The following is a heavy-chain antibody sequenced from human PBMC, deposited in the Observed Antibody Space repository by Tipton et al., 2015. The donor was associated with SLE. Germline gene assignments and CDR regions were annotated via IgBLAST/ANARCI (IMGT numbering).Heavy chain of an antibody. CDR1: GGSVSSGFY. J-gene: IGHJ4*02. CDR2: IYHSGST. V-gene: IGHV4-38-2*02. Sequence: TLSLTCTVPGGSVSSGFYWGWIRQPPGKGLEWIGKIYHSGSTFYNPSLKSRVTISVDTSKNQFSLKLSSVTAADTAVYYCARGDGYNFDYWGQGTLVTVSS. CDR3: ARGDGYNFDY. D-gene: IGHD5-24*01.